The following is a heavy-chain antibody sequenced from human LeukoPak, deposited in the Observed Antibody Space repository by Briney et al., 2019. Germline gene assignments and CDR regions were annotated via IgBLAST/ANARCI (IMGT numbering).Heavy chain of an antibody. CDR2: INPSGGSP. V-gene: IGHV1-46*01. D-gene: IGHD3-10*01. Sequence: ASVKVSCKASGYTFTSYYMHWVRQAPGQGLEWMGIINPSGGSPSYAQKLQGRVTMTRDTSTSTVYMELGSLTSEDTAVYYCAREPPGSGGFDFWGQGTLVTVSS. J-gene: IGHJ4*02. CDR1: GYTFTSYY. CDR3: AREPPGSGGFDF.